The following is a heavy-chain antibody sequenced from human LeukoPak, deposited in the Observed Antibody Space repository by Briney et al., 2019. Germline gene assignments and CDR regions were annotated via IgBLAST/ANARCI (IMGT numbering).Heavy chain of an antibody. Sequence: GGSLRLSCAASGFALNSYSLSWVRQAPGKGLEWVSSVSSTSAYIHYADSVKGRFTISRDNVDNVVYLQMSSLGAEDTAVYYCARVAVAGPTGWFDPWGQGTLVTVSS. CDR1: GFALNSYS. D-gene: IGHD6-19*01. V-gene: IGHV3-21*01. CDR2: VSSTSAYI. CDR3: ARVAVAGPTGWFDP. J-gene: IGHJ5*02.